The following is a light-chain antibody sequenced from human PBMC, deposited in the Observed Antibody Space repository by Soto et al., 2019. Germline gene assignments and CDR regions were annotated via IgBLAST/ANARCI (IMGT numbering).Light chain of an antibody. CDR3: QQYNSYPNT. Sequence: DIQMTQSPSTLSASVGDRVTITCRASRSISSWLAWYQQKPGKAPNPLIYDASSLESGVPSRFSGSGSGTEFTLTISSLQPDDFATYYCQQYNSYPNTFGQGTNLEIK. J-gene: IGKJ2*01. V-gene: IGKV1-5*01. CDR2: DAS. CDR1: RSISSW.